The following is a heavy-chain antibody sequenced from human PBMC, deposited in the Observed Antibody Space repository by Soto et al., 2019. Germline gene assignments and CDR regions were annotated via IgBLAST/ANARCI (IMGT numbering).Heavy chain of an antibody. CDR1: GDSISSYY. V-gene: IGHV4-59*01. Sequence: QVQLQESGPGLVKPSETLSLTCAVSGDSISSYYCMWIRQPPGKGLESIGYLYYGRSANYNPSLKSRVTLSVATSTNQCPLTLSSITAADTAVYYCAIRSMAVVPEYWGQGTLVTVSS. D-gene: IGHD3-22*01. CDR2: LYYGRSA. J-gene: IGHJ4*02. CDR3: AIRSMAVVPEY.